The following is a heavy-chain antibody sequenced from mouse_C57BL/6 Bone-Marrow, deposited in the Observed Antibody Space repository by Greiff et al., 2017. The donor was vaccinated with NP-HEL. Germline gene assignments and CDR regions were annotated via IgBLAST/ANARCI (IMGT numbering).Heavy chain of an antibody. CDR1: GFSFNTYA. D-gene: IGHD1-1*01. J-gene: IGHJ1*03. CDR3: VRYYYGSSYGYFDV. Sequence: EAGGGLVQPKGSLKLSCAASGFSFNTYAMNWVRQAPGKGLEWVARIRSKSNNYATYYADSVKDRFTISRDDSESMLYLQMNNLKTEDTAMYYCVRYYYGSSYGYFDVWGTGTTVTVSS. CDR2: IRSKSNNYAT. V-gene: IGHV10-1*01.